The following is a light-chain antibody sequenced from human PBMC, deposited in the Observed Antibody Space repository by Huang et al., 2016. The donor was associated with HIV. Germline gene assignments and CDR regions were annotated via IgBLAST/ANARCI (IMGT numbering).Light chain of an antibody. J-gene: IGKJ1*01. CDR3: QQSYRTPDT. V-gene: IGKV1-39*01. CDR1: QSITTS. Sequence: DIQMTQSPSSLSASVGDRVTITCRASQSITTSLNWYQQRPGKAPQLLIYDASTLQSGVPSRFSGSGSGKDFTLTISSLQPEDFATYHCQQSYRTPDTFGQGTKVEIK. CDR2: DAS.